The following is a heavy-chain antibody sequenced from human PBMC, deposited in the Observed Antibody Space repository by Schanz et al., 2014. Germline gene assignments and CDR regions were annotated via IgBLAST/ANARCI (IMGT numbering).Heavy chain of an antibody. CDR1: GYTLTAYY. D-gene: IGHD3-10*01. CDR2: INPNSGGT. V-gene: IGHV1-2*06. J-gene: IGHJ5*02. CDR3: AREGTVIRGLSGWFDP. Sequence: QIQLVQSGPEVKEPGASVMVSCKASGYTLTAYYMHWVRQAPGQGLEYMGRINPNSGGTNFAQKFQGRVTMTRDTSISTVYMELSRLRSDDTAVYYCAREGTVIRGLSGWFDPWGQGTLVTVSS.